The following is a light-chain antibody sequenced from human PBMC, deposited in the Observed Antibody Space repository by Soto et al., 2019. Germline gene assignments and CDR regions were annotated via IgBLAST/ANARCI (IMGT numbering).Light chain of an antibody. J-gene: IGKJ1*01. V-gene: IGKV3-11*01. CDR3: HQRGNGPPWT. CDR2: DAS. CDR1: QSVSDY. Sequence: EIVFTQSPAPLSFSPGERAPLSRRASQSVSDYLAWYQRKPGQPPRLLIYDASKRATGIPPRFSGSGSTTDFTLAISSLEPEDFAVYYCHQRGNGPPWTFGQGTKVDIK.